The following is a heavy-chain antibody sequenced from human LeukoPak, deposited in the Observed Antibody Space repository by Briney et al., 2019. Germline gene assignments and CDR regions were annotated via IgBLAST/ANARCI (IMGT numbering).Heavy chain of an antibody. CDR2: IHSDGRST. V-gene: IGHV3-74*01. Sequence: PGGSLRLSCAASVFTFSSYWMHCVRQAPGKGLVWVSRIHSDGRSTDYADSVRGRFTISRDNAKNTLNLHMNSLRAEDTAVYYCARDPRGGTREYWGRGALVSVSS. CDR3: ARDPRGGTREY. CDR1: VFTFSSYW. D-gene: IGHD3-10*01. J-gene: IGHJ4*02.